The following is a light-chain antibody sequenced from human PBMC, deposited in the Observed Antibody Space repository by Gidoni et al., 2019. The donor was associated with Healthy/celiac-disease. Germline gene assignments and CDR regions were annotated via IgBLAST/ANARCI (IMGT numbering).Light chain of an antibody. J-gene: IGLJ1*01. Sequence: QSALTQPASLSGSPGQSITISCTGTSSDVGGYNYVSWYQPHPGKAPKLMIYEVNNRPSGVSNRFSGSKSGNTASLTISGLQAEDEADYYCSSYTSSSTLGVFGTGTKVTVL. CDR2: EVN. CDR1: SSDVGGYNY. CDR3: SSYTSSSTLGV. V-gene: IGLV2-14*01.